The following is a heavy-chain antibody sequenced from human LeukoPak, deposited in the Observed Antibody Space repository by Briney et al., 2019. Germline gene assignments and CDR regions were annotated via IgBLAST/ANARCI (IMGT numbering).Heavy chain of an antibody. CDR2: INHSGST. V-gene: IGHV4-34*01. CDR3: ARSSGWYYLAGEDAFDI. J-gene: IGHJ3*02. Sequence: SETLSLTCAVYGGSFSGYYWSWIRQPPGKGLEWIGEINHSGSTNYNPSLKSRVTISVDTSKNQFSLKLSSVTAADTAVYYCARSSGWYYLAGEDAFDIWGQGTMVTVSS. D-gene: IGHD6-19*01. CDR1: GGSFSGYY.